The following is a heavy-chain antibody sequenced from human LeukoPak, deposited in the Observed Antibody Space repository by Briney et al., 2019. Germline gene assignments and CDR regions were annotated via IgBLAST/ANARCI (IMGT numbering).Heavy chain of an antibody. Sequence: ASVKVSCKASGYTFTDFGISWVRQAPGQGLEWMGWISAYNGNKNYVQKFQGRVTMTTDTSTSTAYMELTSLRSDDTAMYYCTRDLAVDTTMIFFDYWGQGTLVTVSS. CDR1: GYTFTDFG. CDR2: ISAYNGNK. CDR3: TRDLAVDTTMIFFDY. V-gene: IGHV1-18*01. J-gene: IGHJ4*02. D-gene: IGHD5-18*01.